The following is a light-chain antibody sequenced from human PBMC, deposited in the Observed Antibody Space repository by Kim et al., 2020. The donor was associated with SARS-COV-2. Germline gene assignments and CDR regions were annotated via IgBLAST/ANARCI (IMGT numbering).Light chain of an antibody. CDR1: SSTIGSNY. CDR3: AAWDDSLSGRV. J-gene: IGLJ3*02. Sequence: GQRVTLSCSGSSSTIGSNYVYWDQQLPGTAPQLLISKNNQRPSGVPDLFSGSKSGTSASLAISGLRSEDEADYYCAAWDDSLSGRVFGGGTQLTVL. CDR2: KNN. V-gene: IGLV1-47*01.